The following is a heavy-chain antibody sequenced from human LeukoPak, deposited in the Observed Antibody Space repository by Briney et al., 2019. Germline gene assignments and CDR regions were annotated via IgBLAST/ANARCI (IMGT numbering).Heavy chain of an antibody. CDR3: ASRPSGSTWYGVFDY. V-gene: IGHV4-59*11. CDR2: IYYSGST. J-gene: IGHJ4*02. CDR1: GGSISSHY. D-gene: IGHD6-13*01. Sequence: SETLSLTCTVSGGSISSHYWSWIRQPPGKGLEWIGYIYYSGSTNYNPSLKSRVTISVDTSKNQFFLNLSSVTAADTALYYCASRPSGSTWYGVFDYWSRGTLVTVSS.